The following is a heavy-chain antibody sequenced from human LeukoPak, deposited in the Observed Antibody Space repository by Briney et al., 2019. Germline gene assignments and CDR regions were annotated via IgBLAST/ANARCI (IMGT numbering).Heavy chain of an antibody. D-gene: IGHD3-16*02. V-gene: IGHV3-23*01. CDR2: ISGSGGST. CDR3: AKDFVGLDYVWGSYRGAGYYFDY. CDR1: GFTFSSYA. J-gene: IGHJ4*02. Sequence: GGSLRLSCAASGFTFSSYAMSWVHQAPGKGLEWVSAISGSGGSTYYADSVKGRFTISRDNSKNTLYLQMNSLRAEDTAVYYCAKDFVGLDYVWGSYRGAGYYFDYWGQGTLVTVSS.